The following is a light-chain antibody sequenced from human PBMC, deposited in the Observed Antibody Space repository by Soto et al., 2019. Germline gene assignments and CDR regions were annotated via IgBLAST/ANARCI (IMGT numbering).Light chain of an antibody. CDR2: EVS. J-gene: IGLJ1*01. V-gene: IGLV2-8*01. CDR3: SSYAGSNNYV. CDR1: SGDVGGYNY. Sequence: QLVLTQPPSASGSPGQSVTISCTATSGDVGGYNYVSWYQQHPGKAPKLMIYEVSKRPSGVPDRFSGSKSGNTASLTVSGLQAEDEADYYCSSYAGSNNYVFGTGTQLTVL.